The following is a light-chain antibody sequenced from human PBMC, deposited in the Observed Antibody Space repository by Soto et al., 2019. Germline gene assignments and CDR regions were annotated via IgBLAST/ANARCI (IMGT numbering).Light chain of an antibody. CDR1: SSDVGGYNY. V-gene: IGLV2-14*01. J-gene: IGLJ1*01. CDR2: EVN. Sequence: QSVLTQPASVSGSPGQSITISCTGTSSDVGGYNYVSWYQQHPGKAPKLMIYEVNNRPSGVSNRFSASKSGNTASLTISGLQAEDEADYYCNSYTSSSTYVFGIGTKLTVL. CDR3: NSYTSSSTYV.